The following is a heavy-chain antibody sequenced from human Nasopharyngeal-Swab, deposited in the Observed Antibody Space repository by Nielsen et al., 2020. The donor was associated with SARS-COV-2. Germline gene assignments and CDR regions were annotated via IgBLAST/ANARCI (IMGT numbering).Heavy chain of an antibody. CDR3: ERGSGYDDSSGYSDY. J-gene: IGHJ4*02. D-gene: IGHD3-22*01. CDR2: INCSGGT. Sequence: GSLRLSCTASGVTISSYYWSWVRQPPGKGLEWIGCINCSGGTDYNPSLKRRLTISEDTSKNQSSLKLSSVTATDTAEYYCERGSGYDDSSGYSDYWGQGTLVTVSS. CDR1: GVTISSYY. V-gene: IGHV4-59*12.